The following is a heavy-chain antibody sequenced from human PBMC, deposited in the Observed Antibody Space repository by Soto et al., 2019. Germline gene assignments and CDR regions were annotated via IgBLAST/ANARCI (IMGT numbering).Heavy chain of an antibody. Sequence: PGGSLRLSCAASGFTFSSYSMNWVRQAPGKGLEWVSSISSSSSSYIYYGDSVKGRFTISRDNAKNSLYPKMTSLRAEATAVYYCASLFSSSFDYWSQGTLVTVSS. CDR1: GFTFSSYS. J-gene: IGHJ4*02. D-gene: IGHD6-13*01. CDR3: ASLFSSSFDY. CDR2: ISSSSSSYI. V-gene: IGHV3-21*01.